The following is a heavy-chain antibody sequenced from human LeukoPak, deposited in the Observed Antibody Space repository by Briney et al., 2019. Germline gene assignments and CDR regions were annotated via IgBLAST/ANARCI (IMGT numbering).Heavy chain of an antibody. D-gene: IGHD6-19*01. J-gene: IGHJ5*02. V-gene: IGHV3-30-3*01. CDR2: ISYDGSNK. CDR3: ARDLGSGWPGDWFDP. CDR1: GFTFSSYA. Sequence: GRSLRLSCAASGFTFSSYAMHWVRQAPGKGLEWVAVISYDGSNKYCADSVKGRFTISRDNSKNTLYLQMNSLRAEDTAVYYCARDLGSGWPGDWFDPWGQGTLVTVSS.